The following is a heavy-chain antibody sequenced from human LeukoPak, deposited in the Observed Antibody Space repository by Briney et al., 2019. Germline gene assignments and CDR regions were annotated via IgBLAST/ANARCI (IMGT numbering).Heavy chain of an antibody. V-gene: IGHV4-31*03. D-gene: IGHD1-7*01. CDR3: ARERNWNYGGWFDP. Sequence: SQTLSLTCTVSGGSISSCGYYWSWIRQHPGKGLKWIGYIYYSGSTYYNPSLKSRVTISVDTSKNQFSLKLSSVTAADTAVYYCARERNWNYGGWFDPWGQGTLVTVSS. CDR1: GGSISSCGYY. J-gene: IGHJ5*02. CDR2: IYYSGST.